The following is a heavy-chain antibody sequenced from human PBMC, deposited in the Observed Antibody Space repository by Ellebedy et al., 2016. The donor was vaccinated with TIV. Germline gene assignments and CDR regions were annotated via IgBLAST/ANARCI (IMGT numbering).Heavy chain of an antibody. CDR3: ARQDYDILTGYYPFDY. CDR2: IYYSGNT. J-gene: IGHJ4*02. CDR1: GGSISSSSYY. V-gene: IGHV4-39*07. D-gene: IGHD3-9*01. Sequence: SETLSLXCTVSGGSISSSSYYWGWIRQPPGRGLEWIGSIYYSGNTYYDPSLKSRVTLSVDTSKNQFSLKLSSVTAADTAVYYCARQDYDILTGYYPFDYWGQGTLVTVSS.